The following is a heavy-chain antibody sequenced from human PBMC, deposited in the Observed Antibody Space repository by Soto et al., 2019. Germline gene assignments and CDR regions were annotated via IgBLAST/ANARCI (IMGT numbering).Heavy chain of an antibody. CDR2: ISYDGSNK. CDR3: AKGDTAMAYASDI. CDR1: GSTFSNYG. V-gene: IGHV3-30*18. Sequence: QVQLVESGGGVVQPGRSLRLSCAASGSTFSNYGMHWVRQAPGKGLEWVAVISYDGSNKYYADSVKGRFTISRDNAKNTLYLQMNSLRAEDTAVYYCAKGDTAMAYASDIWGQGTMVTVSS. J-gene: IGHJ3*02. D-gene: IGHD5-18*01.